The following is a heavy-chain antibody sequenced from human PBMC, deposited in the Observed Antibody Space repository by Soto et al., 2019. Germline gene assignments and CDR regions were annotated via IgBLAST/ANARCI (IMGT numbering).Heavy chain of an antibody. D-gene: IGHD2-2*01. CDR3: ARGYCTTTICDPWCDP. V-gene: IGHV5-51*01. CDR2: IYPGDSET. Sequence: PGESLKISCTGIGYSFTSYWIGWVRQMPGKALEWMGIIYPGDSETRYSPSFQGQVTISVDKSITTAYLQWTSLQASDTAVYYCARGYCTTTICDPWCDPWGQGTLVTVSS. CDR1: GYSFTSYW. J-gene: IGHJ5*02.